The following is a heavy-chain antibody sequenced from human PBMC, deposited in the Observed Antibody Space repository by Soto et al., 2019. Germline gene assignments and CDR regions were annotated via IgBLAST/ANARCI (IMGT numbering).Heavy chain of an antibody. CDR3: ARDYYDSSGYAFDY. D-gene: IGHD3-22*01. CDR2: ISYDGSNK. V-gene: IGHV3-30-3*01. Sequence: PGGSLRLSCAASGFTFSSYAMHWVRQAPGKGLEWVAVISYDGSNKYYADSVKGRFTISRDNSKNTLYLQMNSLRAEDTAVYYCARDYYDSSGYAFDYWGQGT. J-gene: IGHJ4*02. CDR1: GFTFSSYA.